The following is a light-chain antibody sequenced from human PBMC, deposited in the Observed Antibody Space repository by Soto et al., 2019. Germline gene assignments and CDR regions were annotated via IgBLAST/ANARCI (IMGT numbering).Light chain of an antibody. CDR1: NSDLGAYNY. CDR3: ISFTNSLTMV. Sequence: QSALTQPASVSGSPGQSFTISCAGSNSDLGAYNYVSWYQQHPGKAPKLIIFDVSNRTSRVSDRCSASESGNTASLTISGPKAEVEAEYNCISFTNSLTMVFAGGTKVTVL. J-gene: IGLJ3*02. CDR2: DVS. V-gene: IGLV2-14*03.